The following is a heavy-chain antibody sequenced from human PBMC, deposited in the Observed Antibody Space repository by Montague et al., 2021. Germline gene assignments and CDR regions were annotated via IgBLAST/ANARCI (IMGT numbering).Heavy chain of an antibody. CDR1: SGSIFHAH. CDR2: MFYGGAT. J-gene: IGHJ6*03. CDR3: ARERDRYYYMDI. Sequence: SETLSLTCTVSSGSIFHAHWSWVRQPPGKGLEWLGSMFYGGATSNNPSLKSRVTMSIDTSTNQSSLKLSFVTAADTAMYYCARERDRYYYMDIWGKGTTITVSS. V-gene: IGHV4-59*12.